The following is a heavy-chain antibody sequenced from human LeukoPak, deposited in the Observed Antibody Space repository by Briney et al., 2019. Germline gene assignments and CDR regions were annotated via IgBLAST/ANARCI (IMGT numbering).Heavy chain of an antibody. V-gene: IGHV3-7*01. CDR2: INRDGSEK. J-gene: IGHJ5*02. CDR1: GFTLSSYW. Sequence: PGGSLRLSCAASGFTLSSYWMTWVRQAPGKGLEWVANINRDGSEKYYVESVKGRFTISRDNAKNSLYLQMNSLRAEDTAVYYCAREGPLFPGIAAAGNWFDPWGQGTLVTVSS. D-gene: IGHD6-13*01. CDR3: AREGPLFPGIAAAGNWFDP.